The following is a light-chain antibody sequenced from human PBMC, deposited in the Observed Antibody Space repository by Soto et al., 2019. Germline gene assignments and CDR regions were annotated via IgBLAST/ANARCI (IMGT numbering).Light chain of an antibody. CDR3: NSYTSRSTHV. Sequence: QSVLTQPASVSGSPGQSITISCTGSSSDVGGHNHVSWYQQHPGKAPKLIIYEVGNRPSGVSNRFSVSKSGNTASLTISGFQAEDEADYYCNSYTSRSTHVFGTGTKVTVL. V-gene: IGLV2-14*01. J-gene: IGLJ1*01. CDR2: EVG. CDR1: SSDVGGHNH.